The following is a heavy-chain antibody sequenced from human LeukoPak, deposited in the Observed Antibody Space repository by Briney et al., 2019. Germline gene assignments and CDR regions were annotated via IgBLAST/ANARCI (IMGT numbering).Heavy chain of an antibody. CDR2: INVGNGNT. CDR3: ARRSSSSPLYYYYYMDV. J-gene: IGHJ6*03. V-gene: IGHV1-3*01. CDR1: GYTFTDYP. D-gene: IGHD6-13*01. Sequence: ASVKVSCKASGYTFTDYPMHWVRQAPGQRLEWMGWINVGNGNTKYSQEFQGRVTITRDTSASTAYMELRSLRSDDTAVYYCARRSSSSPLYYYYYMDVWGKGTAVTVSS.